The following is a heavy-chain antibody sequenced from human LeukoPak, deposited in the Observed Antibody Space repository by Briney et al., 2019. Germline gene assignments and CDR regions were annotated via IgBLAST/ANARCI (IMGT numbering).Heavy chain of an antibody. CDR3: ASEMATTRTFDY. CDR2: IIPIFGTA. Sequence: SVKVSCKASGGTFSSYAISWVRQAPGQGLEWMGGIIPIFGTANYAQKFQGRVTITTDESTSTAYMELSSLRSEDTAVYYCASEMATTRTFDYWGQGTLVTVSS. CDR1: GGTFSSYA. D-gene: IGHD5-24*01. J-gene: IGHJ4*02. V-gene: IGHV1-69*05.